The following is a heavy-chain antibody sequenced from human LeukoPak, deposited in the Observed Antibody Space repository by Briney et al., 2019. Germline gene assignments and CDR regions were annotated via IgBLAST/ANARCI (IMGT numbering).Heavy chain of an antibody. Sequence: GGSLRLSCAAPGFTFSSYGMHWVRQASGEGLEWVGFIRYDGTNKYYTDSVKGRFTISRDNSKKTLYLQMNSLRAEDTAAYYCAKDLGTRSVHDGFDIWGQGTMVTVSS. CDR3: AKDLGTRSVHDGFDI. CDR2: IRYDGTNK. V-gene: IGHV3-30*02. CDR1: GFTFSSYG. D-gene: IGHD1-1*01. J-gene: IGHJ3*02.